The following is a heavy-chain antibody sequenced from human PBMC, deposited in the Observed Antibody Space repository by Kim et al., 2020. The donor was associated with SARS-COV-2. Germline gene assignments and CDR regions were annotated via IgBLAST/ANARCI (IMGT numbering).Heavy chain of an antibody. CDR3: AKGLYTSTLNGMDV. V-gene: IGHV3-9*01. D-gene: IGHD3-16*01. Sequence: GGSLRLSCAASGFTFGDYAMHWVRQAPGRGLEWVSGISWNSGSTGYADSVKGRFTISRDNAKNSLSLQMNSLRAEDTALYYCAKGLYTSTLNGMDVWGQGTTVSVSS. CDR1: GFTFGDYA. J-gene: IGHJ6*02. CDR2: ISWNSGST.